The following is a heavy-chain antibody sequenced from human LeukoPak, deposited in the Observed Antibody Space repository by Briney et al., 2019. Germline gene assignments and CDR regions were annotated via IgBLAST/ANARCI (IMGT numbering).Heavy chain of an antibody. V-gene: IGHV3-30*02. J-gene: IGHJ4*02. D-gene: IGHD5-24*01. CDR1: GFTFSSYG. Sequence: GGSLRLSCAASGFTFSSYGMHWVRQAPGKGLEWVAFIRYDGSNKYYADSVKGRFTISRDNSKNTLNLQMNSLRAEDTAVYYCAKDPTGDGYNYVDYWGQGTLVTVSS. CDR2: IRYDGSNK. CDR3: AKDPTGDGYNYVDY.